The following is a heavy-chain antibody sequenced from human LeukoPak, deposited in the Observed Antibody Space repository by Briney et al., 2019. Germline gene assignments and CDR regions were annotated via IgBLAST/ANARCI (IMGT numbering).Heavy chain of an antibody. CDR2: INTDGRST. J-gene: IGHJ5*02. D-gene: IGHD1-1*01. CDR3: VRERQQVQTDWFDP. V-gene: IGHV3-74*01. CDR1: GFTFNRYW. Sequence: PGGSLRLSCAASGFTFNRYWMHWVRQAPGKWLVWVSRINTDGRSTSYADFVKGRFTISRDNAKNTLYLQMNSLRAEDTAVYYCVRERQQVQTDWFDPWGQGTLVTVSS.